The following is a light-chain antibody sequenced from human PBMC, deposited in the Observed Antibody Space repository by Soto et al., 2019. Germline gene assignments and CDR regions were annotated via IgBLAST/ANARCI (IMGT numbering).Light chain of an antibody. CDR1: KNDIGVYDF. CDR3: KSYAGSNTYV. CDR2: EVV. J-gene: IGLJ1*01. V-gene: IGLV2-8*01. Sequence: QSALTHPPSASGSPGHSVTISCTGTKNDIGVYDFVSWYQHHPGKAPRLIIYEVVQRPSGVPDRFSGSKSGNTASLTVSGLQAADEADYFCKSYAGSNTYVFGRGTKVTVL.